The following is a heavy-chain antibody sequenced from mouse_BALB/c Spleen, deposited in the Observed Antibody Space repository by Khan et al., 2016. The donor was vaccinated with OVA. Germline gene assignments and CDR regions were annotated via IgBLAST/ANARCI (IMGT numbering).Heavy chain of an antibody. Sequence: VQLQESGAELVQPGASVRLSCKASGYTFTNYYLYWVKQRPGHGLEWIGDINPSNGGTNFNEKFKNKVTLTVDKSSSTAYMQLSSLTSEDSAVYYCSRSGYGTFAYWGQGTLVTVSA. CDR3: SRSGYGTFAY. D-gene: IGHD2-1*01. J-gene: IGHJ3*01. CDR2: INPSNGGT. CDR1: GYTFTNYY. V-gene: IGHV1S81*02.